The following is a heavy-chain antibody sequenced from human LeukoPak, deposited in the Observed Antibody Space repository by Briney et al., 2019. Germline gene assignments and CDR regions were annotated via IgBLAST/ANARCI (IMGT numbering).Heavy chain of an antibody. Sequence: GGSLRLSCAASGFTFSSYGMHWVRQAPGKGLEWVAVISYDGSNKYYADSVKGRFTISRDNSKNTLYLQMNSLRAEDTAVYYCAKSVGGDKYCSSTSCYPKGARYYYYYGMDVWGQGTTVTVSS. CDR2: ISYDGSNK. CDR1: GFTFSSYG. CDR3: AKSVGGDKYCSSTSCYPKGARYYYYYGMDV. J-gene: IGHJ6*02. V-gene: IGHV3-30*18. D-gene: IGHD2-2*01.